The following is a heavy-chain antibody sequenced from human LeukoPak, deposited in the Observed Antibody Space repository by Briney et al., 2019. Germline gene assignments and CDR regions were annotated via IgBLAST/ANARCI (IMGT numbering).Heavy chain of an antibody. CDR2: ISGSGGST. CDR1: GFTFSSYA. CDR3: AKDRIAVAGTMGIGYFDY. V-gene: IGHV3-23*01. Sequence: GGSLRLSCAASGFTFSSYAMSWVRQAPGKGLEWVSAISGSGGSTYYADSVKGRFTISRDNSKNTLYLQMNSLRAEDTAVYYCAKDRIAVAGTMGIGYFDYWGQGTLVTVSS. D-gene: IGHD6-19*01. J-gene: IGHJ4*02.